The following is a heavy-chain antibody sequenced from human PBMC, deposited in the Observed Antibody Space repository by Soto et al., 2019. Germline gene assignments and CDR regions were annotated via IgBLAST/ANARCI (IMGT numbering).Heavy chain of an antibody. CDR2: ISYDGSNK. J-gene: IGHJ5*02. Sequence: QPGGSLRLSCAASGFTFSSYGMHWVRQAPGKGLEWVAVISYDGSNKYYADSVKGRFTISRDNSKNTLYLQMNSLRAEDTAVYYCAKDLNLGYCSSTSCPNWFDPWGQGTLVTVSS. CDR1: GFTFSSYG. D-gene: IGHD2-2*01. V-gene: IGHV3-30*18. CDR3: AKDLNLGYCSSTSCPNWFDP.